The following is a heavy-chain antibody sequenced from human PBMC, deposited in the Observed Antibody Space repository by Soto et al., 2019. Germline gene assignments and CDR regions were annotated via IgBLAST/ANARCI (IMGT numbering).Heavy chain of an antibody. CDR3: ARQIFGYFDY. V-gene: IGHV4-39*01. CDR2: IYHSGTT. Sequence: QLQLQESGPGLVKPSKTLSLTCTVSGDSIRSSSYYWDWIRQPPGKGLEWIATIYHSGTTYYNPSLQSRVTISGDMAKNHFSLRLNSVTAADTAVYYCARQIFGYFDYWGQGTLVTVSS. D-gene: IGHD3-10*01. CDR1: GDSIRSSSYY. J-gene: IGHJ4*02.